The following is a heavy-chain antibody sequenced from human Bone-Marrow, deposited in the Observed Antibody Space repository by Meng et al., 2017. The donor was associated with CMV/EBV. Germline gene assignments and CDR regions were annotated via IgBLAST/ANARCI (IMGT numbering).Heavy chain of an antibody. CDR2: ISGSGGST. V-gene: IGHV3-23*01. J-gene: IGHJ6*02. CDR3: ARGRYYDFWSGYYFSGTDV. D-gene: IGHD3-3*01. CDR1: GFTFSSYA. Sequence: GESLKISCAASGFTFSSYAMSWVRQAPGKGLEWVSTISGSGGSTYHADSVKGRFTIARDNSKNTLYLQMNSLRAEDTAVYYCARGRYYDFWSGYYFSGTDVWGQGTTATVSS.